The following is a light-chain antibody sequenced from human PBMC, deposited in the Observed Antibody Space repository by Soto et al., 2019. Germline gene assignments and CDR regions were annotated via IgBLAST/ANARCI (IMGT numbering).Light chain of an antibody. CDR3: SSYTSSNTVV. CDR2: DVT. Sequence: QAASVSGSPGQSITISCTGTSSDIGGYDFVSWYLHHPGKGPKLIIYDVTYRPPGVSNRFSGSKSGHTASLTISGLQAEDEAHYYCSSYTSSNTVVFGGGTKVTVL. J-gene: IGLJ2*01. CDR1: SSDIGGYDF. V-gene: IGLV2-14*03.